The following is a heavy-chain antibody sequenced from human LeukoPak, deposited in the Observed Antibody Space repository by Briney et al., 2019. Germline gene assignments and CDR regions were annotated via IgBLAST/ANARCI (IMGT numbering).Heavy chain of an antibody. V-gene: IGHV3-30*18. CDR3: AKDRGTAMVTGWFDP. CDR1: GFTFSSYG. J-gene: IGHJ5*02. CDR2: ISYDGSNK. Sequence: PGGSLRLSCAASGFTFSSYGMHWVRQAPGKGLEWVAVISYDGSNKYHADSVKGRFTISRDNSKNTLYLQMNSLRAEDTAVYYCAKDRGTAMVTGWFDPWGQGTLVTVSS. D-gene: IGHD5-18*01.